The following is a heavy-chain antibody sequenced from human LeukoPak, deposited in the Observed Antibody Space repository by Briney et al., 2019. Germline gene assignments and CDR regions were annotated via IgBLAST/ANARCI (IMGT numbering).Heavy chain of an antibody. J-gene: IGHJ4*02. CDR2: IDWDDDK. CDR1: GFSLSTSRMC. CDR3: ARIRITGTTAID. D-gene: IGHD1-20*01. V-gene: IGHV2-70*11. Sequence: SGPTLVNPTQTLTLTCTFSGFSLSTSRMCVSWIRQPPGKALEWLARIDWDDDKYYSTSLKTRLTISKDTSKNQVVLTMTNMDPVDTATYYCARIRITGTTAIDWGQGTLVTVSS.